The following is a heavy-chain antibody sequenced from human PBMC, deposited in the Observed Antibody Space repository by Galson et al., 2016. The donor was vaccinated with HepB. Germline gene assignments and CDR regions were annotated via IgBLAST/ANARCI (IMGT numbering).Heavy chain of an antibody. V-gene: IGHV3-53*01. CDR1: GFALSSHH. Sequence: SLRLSCAASGFALSSHHMNWVRQAPGKGLEWVSVIYKPGYKPDVTKYADSVRGRFSISRDSSKNTLNLQMNSLRAEDTALYYCARDIAGDGKAAFDIWGQGTMVIVSS. D-gene: IGHD2-21*01. CDR2: IYKPGYKPDVT. J-gene: IGHJ3*02. CDR3: ARDIAGDGKAAFDI.